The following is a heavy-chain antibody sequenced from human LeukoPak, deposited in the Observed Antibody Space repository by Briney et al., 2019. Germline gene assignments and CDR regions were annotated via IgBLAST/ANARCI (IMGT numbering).Heavy chain of an antibody. V-gene: IGHV1-69*06. CDR3: VTDNPQGLSAFDI. CDR1: GGTFRNYA. D-gene: IGHD6-25*01. J-gene: IGHJ3*02. CDR2: ITPIYETT. Sequence: SVKVSCKASGGTFRNYAISWVRQAPGQGLEFMGGITPIYETTNYAQKLQGRVTITADKSTSTAYMELSSLTSEDTAVYYCVTDNPQGLSAFDIWGQGTMVTVSS.